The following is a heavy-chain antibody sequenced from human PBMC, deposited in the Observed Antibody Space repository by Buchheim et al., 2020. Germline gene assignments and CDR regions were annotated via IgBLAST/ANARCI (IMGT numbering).Heavy chain of an antibody. D-gene: IGHD5-12*01. CDR1: GGSISSYY. CDR3: ARDDGSGYASHVYGVDV. CDR2: IYYSGST. V-gene: IGHV4-59*01. J-gene: IGHJ6*02. Sequence: QVQLQESGPGLVKPSETLSLTCTVSGGSISSYYWSWIRQPPGKGLEWIGYIYYSGSTNYNPSLKSRVTISVDTSKNQFSLKLSSVTAADTAVYYCARDDGSGYASHVYGVDVWGQGTT.